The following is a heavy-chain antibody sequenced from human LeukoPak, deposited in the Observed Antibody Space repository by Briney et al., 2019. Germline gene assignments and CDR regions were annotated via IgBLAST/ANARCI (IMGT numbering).Heavy chain of an antibody. CDR2: IYYSGTT. CDR3: ARGVYIAAAQYGY. Sequence: SETLSLTCTVSGGSISSYYWIWLRQPPGEGLEWIGYIYYSGTTNYNPSLKSRVTISVDTSKNQFSLKLSSVTAADTAVYYCARGVYIAAAQYGYWGQGTLVTVSS. J-gene: IGHJ4*02. V-gene: IGHV4-59*01. D-gene: IGHD6-13*01. CDR1: GGSISSYY.